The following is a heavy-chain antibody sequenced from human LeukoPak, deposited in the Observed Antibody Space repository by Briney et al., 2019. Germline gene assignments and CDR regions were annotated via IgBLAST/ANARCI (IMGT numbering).Heavy chain of an antibody. Sequence: GGSLRLSCAASGFTFSSYGMHWVRQAPGKGLEWVAVIWYDGSNKYYADSVKGRFTISRDNSKNTLYLQMNSLRAEDTAVYYCAKSRGGSCYSSLDYWGQGTPVTVSS. CDR2: IWYDGSNK. V-gene: IGHV3-33*06. J-gene: IGHJ4*02. D-gene: IGHD2-15*01. CDR3: AKSRGGSCYSSLDY. CDR1: GFTFSSYG.